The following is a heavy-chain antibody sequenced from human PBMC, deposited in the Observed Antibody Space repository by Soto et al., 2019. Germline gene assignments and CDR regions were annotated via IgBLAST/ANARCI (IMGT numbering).Heavy chain of an antibody. CDR3: ARSVAVPGAHIDY. D-gene: IGHD6-19*01. CDR1: GGSISGSY. V-gene: IGHV4-59*01. J-gene: IGHJ4*02. CDR2: VYYTGST. Sequence: SETLSLTCSVSGGSISGSYWSWIRQSPGKGLEWLGYVYYTGSTNYSPSLRSRVSISVDTSKNEFSLRLSSVTAADTAVYFCARSVAVPGAHIDYWGQATQVTVSS.